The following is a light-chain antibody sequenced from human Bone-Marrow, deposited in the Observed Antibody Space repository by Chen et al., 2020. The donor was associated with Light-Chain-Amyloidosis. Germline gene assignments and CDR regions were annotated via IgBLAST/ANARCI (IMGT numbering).Light chain of an antibody. CDR2: VDD. V-gene: IGLV6-57*01. CDR1: SGSIATNY. J-gene: IGLJ3*02. CDR3: ECYQGSSQGV. Sequence: NFMLTQPHSVSESPGKTVIISCTRSSGSIATNYVQWYQQRPGSSPTTVIYVDDQRPSGVPDRFSGAIDRCSNAASHRVSRLKTEDEANDCGECYQGSSQGVFGGGTKLTVL.